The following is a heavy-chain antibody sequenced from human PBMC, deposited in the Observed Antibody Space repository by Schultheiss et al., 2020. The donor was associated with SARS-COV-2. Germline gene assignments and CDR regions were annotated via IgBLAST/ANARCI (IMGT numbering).Heavy chain of an antibody. V-gene: IGHV4-61*08. CDR1: GFSLSTSGMC. Sequence: SGPTLVKPTQTLTLTCTFSGFSLSTSGMCVSWIRQPPGKGLEWIGYIYYSGSTNYNPSLKSRVTISVDTSKNQFSLKLSSVTAADTAVYYCASPSTQSRGAFDYWGQGTLVTVSS. D-gene: IGHD3-10*01. CDR2: IYYSGST. CDR3: ASPSTQSRGAFDY. J-gene: IGHJ4*02.